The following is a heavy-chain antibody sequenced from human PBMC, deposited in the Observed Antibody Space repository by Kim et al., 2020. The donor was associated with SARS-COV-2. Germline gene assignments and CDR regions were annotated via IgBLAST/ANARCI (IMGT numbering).Heavy chain of an antibody. CDR1: GGSVSSGSYY. V-gene: IGHV4-61*01. Sequence: SETLSLTCTVSGGSVSSGSYYWSWIRQPPGRGLEWIGYIYYSGSTNYNPSLKSRVTISVDTSKNQFSLKLSSVTAADTAVYYCARDSRYNWNDEWWFDPWGQGTLVTVSS. CDR3: ARDSRYNWNDEWWFDP. CDR2: IYYSGST. D-gene: IGHD1-1*01. J-gene: IGHJ5*02.